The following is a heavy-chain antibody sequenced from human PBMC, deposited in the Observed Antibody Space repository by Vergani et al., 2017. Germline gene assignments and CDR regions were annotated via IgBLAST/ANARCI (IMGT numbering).Heavy chain of an antibody. CDR2: IYPGDSDT. CDR3: AGRASYGDPHDAFDI. CDR1: GYSFTTYW. D-gene: IGHD4-17*01. Sequence: ELQLVQSGAEVKKPGESLKLFCKGFGYSFTTYWTGWVRQMPGKGLEWMGIIYPGDSDTLYSPSFQGQGTISADKPISTAYLQWSSRKAADTAMYYCAGRASYGDPHDAFDIWGQGTMVTVSS. J-gene: IGHJ3*02. V-gene: IGHV5-51*04.